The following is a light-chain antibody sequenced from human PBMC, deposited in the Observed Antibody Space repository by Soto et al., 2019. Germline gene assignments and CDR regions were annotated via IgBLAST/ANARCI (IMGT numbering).Light chain of an antibody. J-gene: IGKJ1*01. CDR2: DAS. Sequence: EIVLTQSPGTLSLAPGERATLSCRASLSVTSNFLAWYQQKPGQAPRLLLYDASNRATGIPDRFSGSGSGTDFRLTISRLEPEDFAVYYCQQYGSSVWTLGQGTRVEIK. CDR1: LSVTSNF. V-gene: IGKV3-20*01. CDR3: QQYGSSVWT.